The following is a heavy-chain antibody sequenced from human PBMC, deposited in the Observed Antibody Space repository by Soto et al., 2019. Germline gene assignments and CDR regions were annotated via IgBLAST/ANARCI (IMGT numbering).Heavy chain of an antibody. Sequence: SETLSLTCTVSGASISSGDYFWSWIRQSPGKGLEWTGYIYDSGSSYYNPSLKSRVTMSVDTSKNQFSLKLRSVTAADTAVYYCAREKGYISGPKNFDYWGQGTLVTVSS. J-gene: IGHJ4*02. CDR1: GASISSGDYF. D-gene: IGHD5-12*01. CDR2: IYDSGSS. CDR3: AREKGYISGPKNFDY. V-gene: IGHV4-30-4*01.